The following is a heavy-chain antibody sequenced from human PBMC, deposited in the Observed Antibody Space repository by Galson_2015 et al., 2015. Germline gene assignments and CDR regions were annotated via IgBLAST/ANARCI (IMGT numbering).Heavy chain of an antibody. D-gene: IGHD2-8*01. CDR2: IRSNGGST. Sequence: SLRLSCAVSGFSFSNYAMHWVRPAPGKGLEYVSGIRSNGGSTTHADSVKGRFTISRDNSKNTLYLQMGILRAEDTAVYYCVKSVGSVFKTQEPFVYGGQGTLATVSS. CDR1: GFSFSNYA. CDR3: VKSVGSVFKTQEPFVY. J-gene: IGHJ4*02. V-gene: IGHV3-64D*06.